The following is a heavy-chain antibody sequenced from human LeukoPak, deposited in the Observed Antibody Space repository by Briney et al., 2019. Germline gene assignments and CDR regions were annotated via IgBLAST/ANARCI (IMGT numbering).Heavy chain of an antibody. V-gene: IGHV1-69*04. CDR2: IIPILGIA. CDR1: GYTFTSYG. J-gene: IGHJ3*02. CDR3: ARDLLPYSSGWNDAFDI. Sequence: SVKVSCKASGYTFTSYGISWVRQAPGQGLEWMGRIIPILGIANYAQKFQGRVTITADKSTSTAYMELSSLRSEDTAVYYCARDLLPYSSGWNDAFDIWGQGTMVTVSS. D-gene: IGHD6-19*01.